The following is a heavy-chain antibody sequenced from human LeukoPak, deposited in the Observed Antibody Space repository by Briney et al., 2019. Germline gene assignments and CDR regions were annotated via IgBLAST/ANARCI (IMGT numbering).Heavy chain of an antibody. CDR1: GFTVSTNY. Sequence: GGSLRLSCVVSGFTVSTNYMTWVRQAPGKGLEWVANIKQDGSEKYYVDSVKGRFTISRDNAKNSLYLQMNSLRAEDTAVYYCASGRGVTDYWGQGTLVTVSS. CDR2: IKQDGSEK. V-gene: IGHV3-7*01. CDR3: ASGRGVTDY. J-gene: IGHJ4*02. D-gene: IGHD4-11*01.